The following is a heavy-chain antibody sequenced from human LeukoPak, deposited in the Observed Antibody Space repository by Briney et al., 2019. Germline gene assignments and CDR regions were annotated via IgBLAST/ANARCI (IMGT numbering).Heavy chain of an antibody. CDR3: REYSAGYLLDY. CDR1: GDSISSSSYY. V-gene: IGHV4-39*01. Sequence: PSETLSLTCTVSGDSISSSSYYWGWIRQPPGKGLEYIGSISSSGNTHYNPSLESRVTVSIDTSKNQFSLKLRSVTAADTAVYHCREYSAGYLLDYWGQGTLVTVSS. CDR2: ISSSGNT. J-gene: IGHJ4*02. D-gene: IGHD5-18*01.